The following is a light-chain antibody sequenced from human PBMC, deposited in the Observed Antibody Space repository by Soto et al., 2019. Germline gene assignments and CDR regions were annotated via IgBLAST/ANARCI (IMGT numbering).Light chain of an antibody. Sequence: DIQMTQSPSSLSASVGDRVTITCRASQSISSYLNWYQQKPGKAPKLLIYAASSLQSRVPSRFSGSRSGTDVTLTISSLQPEDVATYYCQQSYSTPPWTFGQGTKVEIK. CDR3: QQSYSTPPWT. V-gene: IGKV1-39*01. CDR1: QSISSY. J-gene: IGKJ1*01. CDR2: AAS.